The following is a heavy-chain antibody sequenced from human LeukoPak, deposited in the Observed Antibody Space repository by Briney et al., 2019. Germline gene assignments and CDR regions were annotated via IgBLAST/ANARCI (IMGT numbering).Heavy chain of an antibody. CDR1: GYTFTNYA. Sequence: RASVRVSCKASGYTFTNYAMHWVRQAPGQRLEWMGWINAGNGHTKFSQDFQGRVTITRDTSASTAYMELSSLRSEDMAVYYCGRGWNYYYYYYMDVWGKGTTVTVSS. J-gene: IGHJ6*03. CDR3: GRGWNYYYYYYMDV. V-gene: IGHV1-3*03. CDR2: INAGNGHT. D-gene: IGHD1-1*01.